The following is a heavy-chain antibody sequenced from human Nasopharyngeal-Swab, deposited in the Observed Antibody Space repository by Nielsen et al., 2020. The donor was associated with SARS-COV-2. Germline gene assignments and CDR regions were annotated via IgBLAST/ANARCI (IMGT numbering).Heavy chain of an antibody. Sequence: WVRQAPGQGLEWMGWINTNTGNPTYAQGFTGRFVFSLDTSVSTAYLQISGLKAEDTAVYYCARVGRQYYFDYWGQGTLVTVSS. CDR3: ARVGRQYYFDY. CDR2: INTNTGNP. D-gene: IGHD1-26*01. V-gene: IGHV7-4-1*02. J-gene: IGHJ4*02.